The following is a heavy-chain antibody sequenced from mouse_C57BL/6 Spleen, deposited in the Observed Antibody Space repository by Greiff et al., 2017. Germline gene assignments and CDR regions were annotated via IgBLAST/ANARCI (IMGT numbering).Heavy chain of an antibody. Sequence: VQLQQPGAELVKPGASVTMSCKASGYTFTSYWITWVKQRPGQGLEWIGDIYPGSGSTNSNEKFKSKATLTVDTSSSTAYMQLSSLTSEDSAVYYCARRYSNPYYYAMDDWGQGTSVTVSS. V-gene: IGHV1-55*01. D-gene: IGHD2-5*01. J-gene: IGHJ4*01. CDR1: GYTFTSYW. CDR2: IYPGSGST. CDR3: ARRYSNPYYYAMDD.